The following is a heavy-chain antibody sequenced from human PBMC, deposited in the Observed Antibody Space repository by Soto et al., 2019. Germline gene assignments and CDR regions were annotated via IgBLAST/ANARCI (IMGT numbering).Heavy chain of an antibody. J-gene: IGHJ6*02. CDR1: GFTFSSYA. CDR2: ISYDGSNK. D-gene: IGHD3-3*01. CDR3: AREGFETPAYYYYGMDV. V-gene: IGHV3-30-3*01. Sequence: QVQLVESGGGVVQPGRSLRLSCAASGFTFSSYAMHWVRQAPGKGLEWVAVISYDGSNKYYADSVKGRFTISRDNYKNTLYLQMNSLRAEDTAVYYCAREGFETPAYYYYGMDVWGQGTTVTVSS.